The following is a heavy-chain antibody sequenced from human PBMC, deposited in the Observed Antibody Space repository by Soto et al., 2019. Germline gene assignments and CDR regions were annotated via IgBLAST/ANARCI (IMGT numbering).Heavy chain of an antibody. V-gene: IGHV3-11*01. CDR3: ASQPFSSSWYFDS. Sequence: QVQLVQSGGGLVKPGGSLRLSCAASGFTFNDYYITWIRQAPGKGLEWVSYISGSGSTIYYADSVKGRFIISRDNAKNSLYLQMNSLRAEDTAVYYCASQPFSSSWYFDSWGQGTLVTVSS. D-gene: IGHD6-19*01. CDR1: GFTFNDYY. J-gene: IGHJ4*02. CDR2: ISGSGSTI.